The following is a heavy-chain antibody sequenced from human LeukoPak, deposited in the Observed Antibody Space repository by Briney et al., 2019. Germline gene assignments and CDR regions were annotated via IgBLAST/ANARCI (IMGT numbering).Heavy chain of an antibody. Sequence: PSETLSLTCAVSGGSINSSNWWSWVRQPPGKGLEWIGEIYHSGSTNYNPSLKSRVTISVDKSKNQFSLKLSSVTAADTAMYYCARATDLRSHFDYWGQGTLVTVSS. J-gene: IGHJ4*02. D-gene: IGHD1-14*01. CDR1: GGSINSSNW. CDR3: ARATDLRSHFDY. V-gene: IGHV4-4*02. CDR2: IYHSGST.